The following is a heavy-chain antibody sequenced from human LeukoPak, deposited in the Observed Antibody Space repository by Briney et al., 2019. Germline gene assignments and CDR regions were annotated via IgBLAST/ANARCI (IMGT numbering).Heavy chain of an antibody. V-gene: IGHV3-13*01. J-gene: IGHJ6*03. CDR1: GFTFSSYD. D-gene: IGHD3-10*01. CDR2: IGTAGDT. Sequence: PGGSLRLSCAASGFTFSSYDMHWVRQATGKGLEWVSAIGTAGDTYYPGSVKGRFTISRENAKNSLYLQMNSLRAADTAVYYCARGGRGTMVRGVTHRGDYYMDVWGKGTTVTVSS. CDR3: ARGGRGTMVRGVTHRGDYYMDV.